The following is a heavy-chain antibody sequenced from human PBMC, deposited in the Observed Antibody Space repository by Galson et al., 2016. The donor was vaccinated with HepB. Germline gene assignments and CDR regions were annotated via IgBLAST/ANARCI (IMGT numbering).Heavy chain of an antibody. CDR1: GFSLSTSGVG. J-gene: IGHJ4*02. CDR2: IYWDDDK. D-gene: IGHD3-3*01. V-gene: IGHV2-5*02. Sequence: PALVKPTQTLTLTCTFSGFSLSTSGVGVGWIRQPPGKALEWLALIYWDDDKHYSPSLKTRLTITKDTSKNQVVLKMANLDPVDTATYYCARFWSGFYTPTLGFDYWGQGTLVTVSS. CDR3: ARFWSGFYTPTLGFDY.